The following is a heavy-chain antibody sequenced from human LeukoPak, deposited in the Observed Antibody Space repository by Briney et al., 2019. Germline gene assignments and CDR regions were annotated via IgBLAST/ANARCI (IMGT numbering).Heavy chain of an antibody. CDR1: GGSISSYF. Sequence: SETLSLTCTVSGGSISSYFWSWIRQPPGKGPEWIGYIYYSGSTYYNPSLKSRVTISVDTSKNQLSLKLSSVTAADTAVYYCARPVPSRLGWFDPWGQGTLVTVSS. CDR3: ARPVPSRLGWFDP. V-gene: IGHV4-59*04. CDR2: IYYSGST. J-gene: IGHJ5*02. D-gene: IGHD1-1*01.